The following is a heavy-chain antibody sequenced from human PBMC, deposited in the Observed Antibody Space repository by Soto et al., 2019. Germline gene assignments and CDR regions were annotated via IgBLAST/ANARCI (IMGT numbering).Heavy chain of an antibody. CDR1: GGSFSSSSYY. CDR2: IYYSGST. Sequence: QLQLQESGPGLVKPSETLSLTGTSSGGSFSSSSYYWGWIRQPPGKGLEWIGTIYYSGSTFDNPSPKSRVTISVDTSKTQFSLKLSSVTAADTAVYYCARSSVTMVRGPYRQAYWDFDVWGRGTLVTVSS. J-gene: IGHJ2*01. CDR3: ARSSVTMVRGPYRQAYWDFDV. V-gene: IGHV4-39*01. D-gene: IGHD3-10*01.